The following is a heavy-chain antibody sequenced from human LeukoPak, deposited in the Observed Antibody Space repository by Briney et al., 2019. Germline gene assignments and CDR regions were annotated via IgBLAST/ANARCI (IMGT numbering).Heavy chain of an antibody. V-gene: IGHV3-30*03. J-gene: IGHJ4*02. Sequence: GGSLRLSCAASGFTFSSYGMHWVSQAQGKGLEWVAVISYDGSNKYYADSVKGRFTISRDNSKNTLYLQMNSLRAEDTAVYYSATHSSSGGFDYWGQGSLVTVSS. CDR3: ATHSSSGGFDY. D-gene: IGHD6-13*01. CDR2: ISYDGSNK. CDR1: GFTFSSYG.